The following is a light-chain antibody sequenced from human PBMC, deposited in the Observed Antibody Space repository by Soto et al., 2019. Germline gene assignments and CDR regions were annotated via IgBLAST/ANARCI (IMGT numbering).Light chain of an antibody. J-gene: IGKJ2*01. CDR3: VQTLQTSMYT. Sequence: ILMTQSPLSLSVTPGESATISCRSSQSLLHSNGYNYLNWYLQKPGQSPQLLIYLGFNRASGVPDKFSGSGSGTDFTLKISRVEAEDVGVYYCVQTLQTSMYTFGQGTKVDIK. CDR1: QSLLHSNGYNY. CDR2: LGF. V-gene: IGKV2-28*01.